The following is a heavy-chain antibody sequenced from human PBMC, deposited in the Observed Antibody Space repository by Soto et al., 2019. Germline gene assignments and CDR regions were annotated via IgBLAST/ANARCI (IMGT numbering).Heavy chain of an antibody. CDR1: GVSLTTSGVG. Sequence: QITLRESGPALVQPTQTLTLTCTISGVSLTTSGVGVGWIRQPPGKALEWLALIYWDDDKRYSPSLKNRLTITRDISKNQVVLTMTNMAPVDTATYYCSHRQRVVVVGAPLDQWGQGTVVTVSS. J-gene: IGHJ4*02. CDR3: SHRQRVVVVGAPLDQ. D-gene: IGHD2-15*01. V-gene: IGHV2-5*02. CDR2: IYWDDDK.